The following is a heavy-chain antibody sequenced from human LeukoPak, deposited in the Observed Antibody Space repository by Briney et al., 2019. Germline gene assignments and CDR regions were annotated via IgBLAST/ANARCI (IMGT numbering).Heavy chain of an antibody. J-gene: IGHJ4*02. CDR3: ASILGSYYSRAIDY. CDR1: GFTFDDYG. CDR2: INWNGGST. D-gene: IGHD1-26*01. Sequence: GGSLRLSCAASGFTFDDYGMSWVRQAPGKGLEWVSGINWNGGSTGYADSVKGRFTISRDNAKNSLYLQMNSLRAEDTAVYYCASILGSYYSRAIDYWGQGTLVTVSS. V-gene: IGHV3-20*04.